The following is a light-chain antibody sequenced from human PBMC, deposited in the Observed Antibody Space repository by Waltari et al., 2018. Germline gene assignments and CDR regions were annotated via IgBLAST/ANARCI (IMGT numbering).Light chain of an antibody. CDR3: SSYTISSTWV. CDR1: SSDLGLSS. V-gene: IGLV2-14*03. CDR2: DVT. J-gene: IGLJ3*02. Sequence: QSALTQPASVSGSPGQSLTISCTGTSSDLGLSSVSWYQQHPGIVPKLMIFDVTNRPSGVSSRFSGSKSGNTASLTISGLQTEDEADYYCSSYTISSTWVFGGGTKLTVL.